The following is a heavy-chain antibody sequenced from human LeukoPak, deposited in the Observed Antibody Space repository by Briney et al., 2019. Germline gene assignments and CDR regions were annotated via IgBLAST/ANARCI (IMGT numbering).Heavy chain of an antibody. J-gene: IGHJ4*02. Sequence: GGSLRLSCEASGFTFSSHVMYWVRQAPGKGLEWVAVIWYGGSNKYYADSVKGRFTISRDNPNNTLYLQMNSLRAEDTAVYYCARSGRGYYDSLDHWGQGDLVTVSS. CDR2: IWYGGSNK. V-gene: IGHV3-33*07. CDR3: ARSGRGYYDSLDH. CDR1: GFTFSSHV. D-gene: IGHD3-22*01.